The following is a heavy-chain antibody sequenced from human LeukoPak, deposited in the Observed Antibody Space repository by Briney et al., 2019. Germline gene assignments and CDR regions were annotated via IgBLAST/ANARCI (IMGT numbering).Heavy chain of an antibody. D-gene: IGHD2-15*01. CDR2: ISSSSDYV. J-gene: IGHJ4*02. CDR1: GFTFSSYT. CDR3: ARDSWSDY. V-gene: IGHV3-21*06. Sequence: VKPGVTLRLSCAASGFTFSSYTMNWVRQAPGKGLEWVSSISSSSDYVYYADSLNGRFTTSRDDAKNSLYLQMNSLRAEATAVYFCARDSWSDYWGQGTLVTASS.